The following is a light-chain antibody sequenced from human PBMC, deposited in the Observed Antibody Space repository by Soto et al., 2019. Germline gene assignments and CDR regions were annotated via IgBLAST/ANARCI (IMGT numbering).Light chain of an antibody. Sequence: DIQMTQSPSSLSASVGDRVTITCRASQSISNYLNWYQQKPGKAPKVLIYAASNLQSGVPSRFSGSGSGTDFTLTISSLQPEDFATYYCQQSYSTPITCGQGTQLEIK. CDR1: QSISNY. J-gene: IGKJ5*01. V-gene: IGKV1-39*01. CDR3: QQSYSTPIT. CDR2: AAS.